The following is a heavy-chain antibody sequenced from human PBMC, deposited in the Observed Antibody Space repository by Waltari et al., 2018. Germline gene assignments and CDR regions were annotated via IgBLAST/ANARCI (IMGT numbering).Heavy chain of an antibody. CDR2: IYYSGST. CDR1: GGSISSSSYF. CDR3: ARRIAAAGDPFDY. J-gene: IGHJ4*02. D-gene: IGHD6-13*01. V-gene: IGHV4-39*01. Sequence: QLQLQESGPGLVKPSETLSLTCTVSGGSISSSSYFWGWIRQPPGKGLEWIGSIYYSGSTYYIPSLKSRVTIAVDTSKNQFSLKLSSVTAADTAVYYCARRIAAAGDPFDYGGQGTLVTVSS.